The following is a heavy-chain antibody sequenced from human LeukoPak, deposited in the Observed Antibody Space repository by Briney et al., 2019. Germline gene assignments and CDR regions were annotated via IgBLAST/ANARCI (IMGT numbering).Heavy chain of an antibody. CDR1: GYTFTTYY. J-gene: IGHJ4*02. D-gene: IGHD3-9*01. Sequence: ASVKVSCKASGYTFTTYYVHWVRQAPGQGLERMGIINPSGGSTTYAQKFRGRLTMTRDMPTSTVYMELSSLRSEDTAVYYCARGSRPVYNLLTGKRYFDYWGQGTLLTVSS. CDR2: INPSGGST. V-gene: IGHV1-46*01. CDR3: ARGSRPVYNLLTGKRYFDY.